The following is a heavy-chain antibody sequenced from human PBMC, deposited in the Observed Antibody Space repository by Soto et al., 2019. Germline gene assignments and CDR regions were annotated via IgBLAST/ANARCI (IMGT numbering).Heavy chain of an antibody. D-gene: IGHD3-3*01. CDR2: IYYNGST. J-gene: IGHJ5*02. Sequence: SETLSLTCTVSGGSISGYYWSWIRQPPGMGLEWIGYIYYNGSTNYNPSLKSRVTISVDTSKNQFSLKLSSVTAADTAVYYCARTYYDFWSGYWRWFDPWGQGTLVTVSS. CDR1: GGSISGYY. CDR3: ARTYYDFWSGYWRWFDP. V-gene: IGHV4-59*01.